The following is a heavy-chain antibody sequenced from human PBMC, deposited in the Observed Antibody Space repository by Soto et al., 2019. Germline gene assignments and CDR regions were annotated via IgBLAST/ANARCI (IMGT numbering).Heavy chain of an antibody. D-gene: IGHD3-3*01. CDR2: IYYNGST. J-gene: IGHJ5*02. Sequence: SETLSLTCTVSGGSISGYYWSWIRQPPGMGLEWIGYIYYNGSTNYNPSLKSRVTISVDTSKNQFSLKLSSVTAADTAVYYCARTYYDFWSGYWRWFDPWGQGTLVTVSS. CDR1: GGSISGYY. CDR3: ARTYYDFWSGYWRWFDP. V-gene: IGHV4-59*01.